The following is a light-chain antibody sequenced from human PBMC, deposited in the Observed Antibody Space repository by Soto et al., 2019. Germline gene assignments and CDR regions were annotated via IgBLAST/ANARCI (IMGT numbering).Light chain of an antibody. V-gene: IGKV2-28*01. Sequence: DIVMTQSPLSLPVTPGEPASISCRSSQSLLHSNGYNYLDWYLQKPGQSPQVLVYMGSIRASGVPDRFRGSGAGTDFTLQSSRVEAEDVGIYYFMQALQTPLTFGGGTKVEIK. CDR2: MGS. CDR3: MQALQTPLT. CDR1: QSLLHSNGYNY. J-gene: IGKJ4*01.